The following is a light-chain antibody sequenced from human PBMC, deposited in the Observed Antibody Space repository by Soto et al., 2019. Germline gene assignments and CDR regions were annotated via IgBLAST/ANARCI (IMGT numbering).Light chain of an antibody. CDR1: QSVGTY. V-gene: IGKV3-11*01. Sequence: ELVLTQSPATLSLSPGERATPSCRGSQSVGTYLAWYQQKPGQAPRLLIYDASNRAAGVPVRFSGSGSGTDFTLTISSVEPDDFAVYYCQQRSNWPPITVGQGTRLEI. CDR3: QQRSNWPPIT. CDR2: DAS. J-gene: IGKJ5*01.